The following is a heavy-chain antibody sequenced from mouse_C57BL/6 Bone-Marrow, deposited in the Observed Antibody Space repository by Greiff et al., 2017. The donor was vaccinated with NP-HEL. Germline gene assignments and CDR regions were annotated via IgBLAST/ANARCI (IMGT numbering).Heavy chain of an antibody. CDR1: GYTFTSYG. CDR3: ARGEVTTVYYYAMDY. CDR2: IYPRSGNT. D-gene: IGHD2-2*01. Sequence: QVQLQQSGAELARPGASVKLSCKASGYTFTSYGISWVKQRTGQGLEWIGEIYPRSGNTYYNEKFKGKATLTADKSSSTAYMELRSLTSEYSAVYFCARGEVTTVYYYAMDYWGQGTSVTVSS. V-gene: IGHV1-81*01. J-gene: IGHJ4*01.